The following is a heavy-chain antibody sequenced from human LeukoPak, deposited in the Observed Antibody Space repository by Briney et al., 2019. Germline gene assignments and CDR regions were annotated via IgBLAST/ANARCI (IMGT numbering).Heavy chain of an antibody. CDR1: GDSITATSYY. D-gene: IGHD3-22*01. Sequence: PSETLSLTCSVSGDSITATSYYWAWIRQPPGKGLEWIGSIYYSGNTNYNPSLKSRVTISVDTSKNQFSLKLSSVTAADTAVYYCARRRMGYYDTTPIDYWGQGTLVTVSS. CDR2: IYYSGNT. J-gene: IGHJ4*02. V-gene: IGHV4-39*07. CDR3: ARRRMGYYDTTPIDY.